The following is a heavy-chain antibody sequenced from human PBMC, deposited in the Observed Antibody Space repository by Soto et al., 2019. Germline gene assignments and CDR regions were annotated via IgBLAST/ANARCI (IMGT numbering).Heavy chain of an antibody. CDR3: ARGKLIITMVRGVITGENYFDY. D-gene: IGHD3-10*01. Sequence: SETLSLTCTVSGGSISSGGYYWSWIRQHPGKGLEWIGYIYYSGSTYYNPSLKSRVTISVDTSMNQFSLKLSSVTAADTAVYYCARGKLIITMVRGVITGENYFDYWGQGTLVTVS. CDR2: IYYSGST. CDR1: GGSISSGGYY. V-gene: IGHV4-31*03. J-gene: IGHJ4*02.